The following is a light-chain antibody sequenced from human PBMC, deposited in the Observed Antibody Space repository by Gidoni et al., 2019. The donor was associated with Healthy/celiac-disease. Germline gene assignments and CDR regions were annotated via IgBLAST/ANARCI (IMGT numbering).Light chain of an antibody. CDR2: WAS. CDR1: QSVLYSSNNKNS. CDR3: QQYYSTPRT. J-gene: IGKJ2*02. V-gene: IGKV4-1*01. Sequence: EIVMTQSTETLDGSLGERATINCKSSQSVLYSSNNKNSLAWYQQKPGQPPKLLIYWASTRESGVPDRFSGSGSGTDFTLTISSQQAEDVAVYYCQQYYSTPRTFXQXTKLEIK.